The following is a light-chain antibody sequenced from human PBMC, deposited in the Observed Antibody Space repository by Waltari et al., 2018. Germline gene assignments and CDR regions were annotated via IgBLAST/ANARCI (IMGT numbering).Light chain of an antibody. V-gene: IGLV3-19*01. CDR1: SRRSYY. J-gene: IGLJ2*01. CDR3: NSRDSSGNHPVV. CDR2: GKN. Sequence: SFVLTQAAAVSVALGQTVRITCRGDSRRSYYASWYQQKPGQAPVLFIYGKNNRPSGIPDRFSGSSSGNTSSLTITGAQAEDEADYYCNSRDSSGNHPVVFGGGTKLTVL.